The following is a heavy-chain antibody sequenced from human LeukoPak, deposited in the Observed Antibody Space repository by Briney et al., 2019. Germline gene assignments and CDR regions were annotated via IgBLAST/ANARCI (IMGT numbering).Heavy chain of an antibody. Sequence: PGGSLRLSCAASGFTFTTYWMGWVRQAPGKGPEWVANINQVGSSKYFVDSVKGRFIISRDNSKNTLYLQMNSLRVEDTAIYNCAKDQQSISYSPWGQGTLVTVSS. V-gene: IGHV3-7*03. D-gene: IGHD4-11*01. J-gene: IGHJ5*02. CDR2: INQVGSSK. CDR3: AKDQQSISYSP. CDR1: GFTFTTYW.